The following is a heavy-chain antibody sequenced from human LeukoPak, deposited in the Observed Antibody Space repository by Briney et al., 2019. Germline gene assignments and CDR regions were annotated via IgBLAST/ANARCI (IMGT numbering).Heavy chain of an antibody. V-gene: IGHV4-39*01. CDR3: ARHRSKGFSPPRGNWFDP. J-gene: IGHJ5*02. D-gene: IGHD2-15*01. CDR2: IDYSGST. CDR1: GGSISSSNYY. Sequence: SETLSLTCTVSGGSISSSNYYWGWIRQPPGKGLEWIGSIDYSGSTYYNPSLKSRVTISVDTSKNQFSLRLTSVTAADTAVFYCARHRSKGFSPPRGNWFDPWGQGTLVTVSS.